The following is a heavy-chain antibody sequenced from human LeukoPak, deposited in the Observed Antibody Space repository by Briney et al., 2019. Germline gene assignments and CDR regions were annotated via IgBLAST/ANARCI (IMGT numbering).Heavy chain of an antibody. CDR3: ARDNRGYCSGGSCYSVDY. V-gene: IGHV1-18*01. CDR1: GYTFTSYG. J-gene: IGHJ4*02. Sequence: ASVKVSCKASGYTFTSYGISWVRQAPGQGLEWMGGISAYNGNANYAQKLQGRVTMTTDTSTSTAYMELRSLRSDDTAVYYCARDNRGYCSGGSCYSVDYWGQGTLVTVSS. CDR2: ISAYNGNA. D-gene: IGHD2-15*01.